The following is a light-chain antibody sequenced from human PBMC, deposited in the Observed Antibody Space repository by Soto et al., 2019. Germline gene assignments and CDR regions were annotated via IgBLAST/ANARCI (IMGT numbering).Light chain of an antibody. J-gene: IGLJ2*01. CDR1: SSNIGAGYD. Sequence: QSVLTQAPSVSGAPGPRVTISCTGSSSNIGAGYDVHWYQQLPGTAPKLLIYGNSNRPSGVPDRFSGSKSGTSASLAITGLQAEDESDYYCQSYDSSLSGSVFGGGTKLTVL. CDR3: QSYDSSLSGSV. V-gene: IGLV1-40*01. CDR2: GNS.